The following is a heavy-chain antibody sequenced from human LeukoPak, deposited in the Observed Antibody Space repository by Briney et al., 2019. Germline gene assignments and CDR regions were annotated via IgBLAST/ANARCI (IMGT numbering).Heavy chain of an antibody. V-gene: IGHV2-5*01. CDR1: GFSLSTSGVG. CDR2: IDWHDDK. CDR3: AHYKNWGPFDY. J-gene: IGHJ4*02. D-gene: IGHD7-27*01. Sequence: SGPTLVNPTQTLTLTCSFSGFSLSTSGVGVGWIRQPPGKALEWLALIDWHDDKRHSPSLRSRLTITKDTSKNQVVLTMTNMDPVDTATYFCAHYKNWGPFDYWGQGTPVTVSS.